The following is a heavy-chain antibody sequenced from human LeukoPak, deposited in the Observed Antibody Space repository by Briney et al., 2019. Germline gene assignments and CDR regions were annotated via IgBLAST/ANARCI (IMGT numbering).Heavy chain of an antibody. CDR1: GFTFSSYW. V-gene: IGHV3-7*01. CDR2: IKQDGSEK. CDR3: AKAVLEHCAGGSWYRWFDP. D-gene: IGHD2-8*02. Sequence: GGSLRLSCAASGFTFSSYWMSWVRQAPGKGLEWVANIKQDGSEKYYVDSVKGRFTISRDNSKNTVYLQMNSLSAGDAAIYYCAKAVLEHCAGGSWYRWFDPWGQGTLVAVSS. J-gene: IGHJ5*02.